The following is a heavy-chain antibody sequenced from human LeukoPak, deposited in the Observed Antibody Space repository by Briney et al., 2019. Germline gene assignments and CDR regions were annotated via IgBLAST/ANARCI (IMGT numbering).Heavy chain of an antibody. CDR2: LSGGSDHI. J-gene: IGHJ4*02. D-gene: IGHD6-19*01. V-gene: IGHV3-21*01. CDR1: GFTFSSYN. Sequence: GGSLRLSCAASGFTFSSYNMYWVRQAPGQGLEWVSSLSGGSDHIYYADPVKGRFTISRDNAKNSLYLQMNSLRAEDTAIYYCARIGSGWYWDYWGQGTLVTVSS. CDR3: ARIGSGWYWDY.